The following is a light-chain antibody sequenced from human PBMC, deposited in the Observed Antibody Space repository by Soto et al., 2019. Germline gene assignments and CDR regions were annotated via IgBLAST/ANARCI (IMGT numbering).Light chain of an antibody. CDR2: MVS. V-gene: IGLV2-14*01. CDR1: SSDVGNYNY. J-gene: IGLJ1*01. CDR3: TSPTPGSLYV. Sequence: QSALTQPASVSGSPGQSITISCTETSSDVGNYNYVSWYQQYPGRVPKLLIYMVSNRPSGVSNRFSGSKSGNTASLTISGLQAEDEADYFCTSPTPGSLYVFGTGTKVTVL.